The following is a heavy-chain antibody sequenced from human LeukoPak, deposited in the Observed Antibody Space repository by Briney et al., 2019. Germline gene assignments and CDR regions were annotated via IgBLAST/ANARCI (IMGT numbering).Heavy chain of an antibody. Sequence: GGSLRLSCAASGFTFSGYWMHWVRQAPGMGLEWVSRLNEGGSVISYADSVKGLFTISRENTKNTVYLQMDSLRAEDTAVYYCVRDLILTWTPGDDFDHWGQGTLVTVSS. CDR3: VRDLILTWTPGDDFDH. V-gene: IGHV3-74*01. D-gene: IGHD3-16*01. CDR1: GFTFSGYW. J-gene: IGHJ4*02. CDR2: LNEGGSVI.